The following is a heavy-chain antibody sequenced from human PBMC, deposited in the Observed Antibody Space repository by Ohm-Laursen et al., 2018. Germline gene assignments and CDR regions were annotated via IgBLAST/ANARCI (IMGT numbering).Heavy chain of an antibody. CDR3: ARIFEGYSYGYDY. V-gene: IGHV1-2*02. CDR2: INPNSGGT. Sequence: SVKVSCKASGYTFTGYYMHWVRQAPGQGLEWMGWINPNSGGTNYAQKFQGRVTMTRDTSISTAYMELSRLRSDDTAVYYCARIFEGYSYGYDYWGQGTLVTVSS. D-gene: IGHD5-18*01. CDR1: GYTFTGYY. J-gene: IGHJ4*02.